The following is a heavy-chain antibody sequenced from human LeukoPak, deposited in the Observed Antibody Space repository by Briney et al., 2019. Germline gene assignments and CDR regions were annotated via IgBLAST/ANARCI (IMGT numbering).Heavy chain of an antibody. V-gene: IGHV4-59*01. Sequence: PSETLSLTCTVSGGSISSSYWSWIRQPPGKGLEWIGYIYYSGITNYNPSLKSRVTISLDTSKNQFSLKLTSVTAADTAVYYCARASGAFGYWGQGALVTVSS. CDR3: ARASGAFGY. CDR2: IYYSGIT. J-gene: IGHJ4*02. CDR1: GGSISSSY.